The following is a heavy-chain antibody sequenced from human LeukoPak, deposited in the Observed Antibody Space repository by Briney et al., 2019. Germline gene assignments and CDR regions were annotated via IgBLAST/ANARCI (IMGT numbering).Heavy chain of an antibody. V-gene: IGHV3-23*01. CDR1: GFTFSSYA. J-gene: IGHJ4*02. D-gene: IGHD3-10*01. Sequence: GGSLRLSCAASGFTFSSYAMCWFRQAPGKGAEGVATIGHTSGAWYADSVMGRFTISRDNSKSMLYLHMNSLSGEDTALYYCADFGSGSYIFNYWGQGSLVTVSS. CDR3: ADFGSGSYIFNY. CDR2: IGHTSGA.